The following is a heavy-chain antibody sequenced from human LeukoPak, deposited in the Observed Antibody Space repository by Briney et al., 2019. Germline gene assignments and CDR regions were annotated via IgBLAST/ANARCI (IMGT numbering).Heavy chain of an antibody. CDR1: GGSLNSYF. Sequence: SETLSLTCSVSGGSLNSYFWSWIRQPAGEGLEWIGRIYSNENFDYNPSLKSRVTMSIDASKNQLSLILTSVSAADTAEYYCARDRHIASDSFDVWGQGILVTVSS. D-gene: IGHD2-21*01. CDR3: ARDRHIASDSFDV. J-gene: IGHJ3*01. CDR2: IYSNENF. V-gene: IGHV4-4*07.